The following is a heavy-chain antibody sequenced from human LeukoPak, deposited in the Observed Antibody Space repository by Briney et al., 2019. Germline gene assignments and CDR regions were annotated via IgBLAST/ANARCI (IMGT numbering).Heavy chain of an antibody. CDR2: ISGSGGST. V-gene: IGHV3-23*01. J-gene: IGHJ4*02. CDR3: AKGRVLWFGELFDY. D-gene: IGHD3-10*01. CDR1: GFTFSSYA. Sequence: GGSLRLSCAASGFTFSSYAMSWVRQAPGRGLEWVSAISGSGGSTYYADSVKGRFTISRDNSKNTLYLQMNSLRAEDTAVYYCAKGRVLWFGELFDYWGQGTLVTVSS.